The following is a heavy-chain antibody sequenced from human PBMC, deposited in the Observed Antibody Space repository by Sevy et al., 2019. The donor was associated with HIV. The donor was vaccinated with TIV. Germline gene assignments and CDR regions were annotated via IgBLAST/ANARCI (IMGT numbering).Heavy chain of an antibody. CDR1: GGTFSSYG. CDR3: ARGQVLGGSWFDP. J-gene: IGHJ5*02. Sequence: ASVKVSCKSSGGTFSSYGVNWVRQAPGQGLEWMGGIIPMFGATNYAQNFQGRVTIIADESTSTAYMELSSLRSDDTAVYYCARGQVLGGSWFDPWGQGTVVTVSS. D-gene: IGHD3-3*01. CDR2: IIPMFGAT. V-gene: IGHV1-69*13.